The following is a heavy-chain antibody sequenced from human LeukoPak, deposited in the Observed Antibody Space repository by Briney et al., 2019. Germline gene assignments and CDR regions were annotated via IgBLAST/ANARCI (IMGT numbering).Heavy chain of an antibody. J-gene: IGHJ4*02. Sequence: GGSLRLSCAVSGFTFSFYAMTWVRQAPGKGLEWVSGISGSGGTTYHADSVKGRFTISRDNSKNTLYLQMNSLRAEDTAVYYCAKMIEVVITSSPYFDYWGQGTLVTVSS. CDR1: GFTFSFYA. CDR2: ISGSGGTT. V-gene: IGHV3-23*01. CDR3: AKMIEVVITSSPYFDY. D-gene: IGHD3-22*01.